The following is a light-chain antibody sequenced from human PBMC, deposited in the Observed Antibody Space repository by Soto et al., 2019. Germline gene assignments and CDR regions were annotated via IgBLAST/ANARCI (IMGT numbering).Light chain of an antibody. Sequence: EIVLTQSPGTLSLSPGERATLSCRASQSVSSTCLAWYQQQPGQAPRLLIYGATSRATGIPDRFSGSGSGTDFTLTISRLEPEDFAVYSCPQYGTSAKLTSRGGTKV. CDR1: QSVSSTC. CDR2: GAT. CDR3: PQYGTSAKLT. J-gene: IGKJ4*01. V-gene: IGKV3-20*01.